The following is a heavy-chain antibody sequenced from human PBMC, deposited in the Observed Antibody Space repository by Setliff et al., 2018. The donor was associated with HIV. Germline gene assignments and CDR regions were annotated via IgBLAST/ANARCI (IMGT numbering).Heavy chain of an antibody. J-gene: IGHJ6*03. V-gene: IGHV4-4*08. D-gene: IGHD3-16*01. Sequence: SETLSLTCTVSGDSFSSYYWTWIRQPPGKGLEWIGYIFISGITNYNPSLKSRVTISVDSSKNQLSLHLSTVTAADTAVYYCARGMIWGAYYYYLDVWGTGTAVSVS. CDR1: GDSFSSYY. CDR2: IFISGIT. CDR3: ARGMIWGAYYYYLDV.